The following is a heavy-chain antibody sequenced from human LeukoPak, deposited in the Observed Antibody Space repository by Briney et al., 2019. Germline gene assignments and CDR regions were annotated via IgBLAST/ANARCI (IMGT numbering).Heavy chain of an antibody. V-gene: IGHV4-61*08. J-gene: IGHJ4*02. CDR3: ARGVRSGSYYFDY. Sequence: SETLSLTCTVSGGSISSGGYYWSWIRQPPGKGLEWIGYIYYSGSTNYNPSLKSRVTISVDTSKNQFSLKLSSVTAADTAVYYCARGVRSGSYYFDYWGQGTLVTVSS. CDR2: IYYSGST. CDR1: GGSISSGGYY. D-gene: IGHD1-26*01.